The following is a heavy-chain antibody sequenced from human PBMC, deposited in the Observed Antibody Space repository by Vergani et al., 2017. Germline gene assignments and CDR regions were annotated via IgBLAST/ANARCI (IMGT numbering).Heavy chain of an antibody. Sequence: EVQLEESGGGLVLPGRSLRLSCVASGFTSAGYAMHWVRQAPGKGLEWVSGISCNSNSIGYADSVKGRFTISRDNAKNSLYLQMNSLRAEETALYYCAKDLGTSSGGGWFDPWGQGTLVTVAS. CDR2: ISCNSNSI. J-gene: IGHJ5*02. V-gene: IGHV3-9*02. D-gene: IGHD6-6*01. CDR3: AKDLGTSSGGGWFDP. CDR1: GFTSAGYA.